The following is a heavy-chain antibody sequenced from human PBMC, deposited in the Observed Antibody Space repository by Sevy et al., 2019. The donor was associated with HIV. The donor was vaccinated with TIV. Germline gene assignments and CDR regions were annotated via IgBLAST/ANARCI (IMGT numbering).Heavy chain of an antibody. Sequence: GGSLRLSCAASGFTFSSYEMNWVRQAPGKGLEWASYVSGSADTIYYADSVRGRFTISRDNAKKSLYLQMNSLRAEDTAVYYCAKRGGQYDLGMDVWGQGTTVTVSS. D-gene: IGHD3-3*01. CDR1: GFTFSSYE. J-gene: IGHJ6*02. CDR3: AKRGGQYDLGMDV. V-gene: IGHV3-48*03. CDR2: VSGSADTI.